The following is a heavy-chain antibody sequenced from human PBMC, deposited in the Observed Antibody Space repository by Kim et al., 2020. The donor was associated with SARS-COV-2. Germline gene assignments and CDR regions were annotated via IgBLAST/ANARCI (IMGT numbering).Heavy chain of an antibody. V-gene: IGHV3-43*02. CDR1: GFTFDDYA. J-gene: IGHJ4*02. Sequence: GGSLRLSCAASGFTFDDYAMHWVRQAPGKGLEWVSLISGDGGSTYYADSVKGRFTISRDNSKNSLYLQMNSLRTEDTALYYCAKESRSDDSSPGDYWGQGTLVTVSS. CDR2: ISGDGGST. CDR3: AKESRSDDSSPGDY. D-gene: IGHD3-22*01.